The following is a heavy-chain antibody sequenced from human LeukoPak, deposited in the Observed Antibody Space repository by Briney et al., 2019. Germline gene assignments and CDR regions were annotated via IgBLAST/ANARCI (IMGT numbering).Heavy chain of an antibody. Sequence: PSETLSLTCAVYGGSFSVYYWSWIRQPPGKGLEWIGEINHSGSTNYNPSLKSRVTISVDTSKNQFSLKLSSVTAADTAVYYCASTMVRGVNYWGQGTLVTVSS. V-gene: IGHV4-34*01. CDR2: INHSGST. CDR3: ASTMVRGVNY. CDR1: GGSFSVYY. J-gene: IGHJ4*02. D-gene: IGHD3-10*01.